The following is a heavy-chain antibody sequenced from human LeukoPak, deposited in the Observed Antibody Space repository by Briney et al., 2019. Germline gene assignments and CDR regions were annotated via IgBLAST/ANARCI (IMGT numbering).Heavy chain of an antibody. D-gene: IGHD3-22*01. J-gene: IGHJ4*02. CDR3: ARTPGAYYYDRSGYYNFDY. Sequence: ASVKVSCKASGYTFTGYYMHWVRQAPGQGLEWMGRINPNSGGTNYAQKFQGRVTMTRDTSISTAYMELSRLRSDDTAVYYCARTPGAYYYDRSGYYNFDYWGQGTLVTVSS. V-gene: IGHV1-2*06. CDR1: GYTFTGYY. CDR2: INPNSGGT.